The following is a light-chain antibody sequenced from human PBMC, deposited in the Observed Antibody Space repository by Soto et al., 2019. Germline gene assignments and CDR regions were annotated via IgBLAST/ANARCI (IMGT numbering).Light chain of an antibody. J-gene: IGKJ2*01. Sequence: DIQMTQSPSSLSASVGDRVTITCRASRSVSNYLSWYQQKPGKAPKLLIYDVSNLEAGVPSRFSGSASGAHFTFTITSLQPEDFATYYCQQYHHVPYTFGQGTKVDIK. V-gene: IGKV1-33*01. CDR2: DVS. CDR3: QQYHHVPYT. CDR1: RSVSNY.